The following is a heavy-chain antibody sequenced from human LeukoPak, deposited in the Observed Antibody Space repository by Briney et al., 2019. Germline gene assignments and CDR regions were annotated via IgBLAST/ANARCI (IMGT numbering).Heavy chain of an antibody. CDR2: IWYDGSKK. Sequence: GRSLRLSCAVSGFTFSSYGMYWVRQAPGKGLEWVAVIWYDGSKKYYADSVKGRFTISRDNSKNTLYLEMNSLRVEDTAVYYCAKDGGYFEYWGQGTLVTVSS. CDR3: AKDGGYFEY. V-gene: IGHV3-33*06. D-gene: IGHD3-16*01. J-gene: IGHJ4*02. CDR1: GFTFSSYG.